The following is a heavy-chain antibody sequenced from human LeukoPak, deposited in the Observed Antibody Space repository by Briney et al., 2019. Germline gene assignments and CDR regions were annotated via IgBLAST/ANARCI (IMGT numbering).Heavy chain of an antibody. D-gene: IGHD4-17*01. V-gene: IGHV3-20*04. CDR2: INWNGGST. CDR3: ARDWSTVTTLAFDI. CDR1: GFTFDDYG. J-gene: IGHJ3*02. Sequence: GGSLRLSCAASGFTFDDYGMSWVRQAPGKGLEWVSGINWNGGSTGYADSVKGRFTISRDNAKNSLYLQMNSLRAEDTALYYCARDWSTVTTLAFDIWGQGTIVTVSS.